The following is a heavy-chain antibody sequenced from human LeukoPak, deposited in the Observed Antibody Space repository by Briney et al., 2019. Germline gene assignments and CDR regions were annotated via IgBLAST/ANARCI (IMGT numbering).Heavy chain of an antibody. D-gene: IGHD1-1*01. CDR1: GYTFTSYD. CDR2: MNPNSGNT. CDR3: ARGGVRTTGTTSDGFDY. Sequence: ASVKVSCTASGYTFTSYDINWVRQATGQGLEWMGWMNPNSGNTGYAQKFQGRVTMTRNTSISTAYMELSSLRSEDTAVYYCARGGVRTTGTTSDGFDYWGQGTLVTVSS. J-gene: IGHJ4*02. V-gene: IGHV1-8*01.